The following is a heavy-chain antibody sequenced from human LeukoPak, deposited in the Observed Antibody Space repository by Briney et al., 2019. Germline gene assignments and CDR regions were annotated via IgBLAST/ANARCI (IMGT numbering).Heavy chain of an antibody. CDR1: GFTFDDYA. CDR3: ARESESSGWYDY. V-gene: IGHV3-43*02. D-gene: IGHD6-19*01. Sequence: PGGSLRLSCAASGFTFDDYAMHWVRQAPGKGLEWVSLISGDGSSTYYADSVKGRFTISRDNSKNSLYLQMNSLRSDDTALYYCARESESSGWYDYWGQGTLVTVSS. J-gene: IGHJ4*02. CDR2: ISGDGSST.